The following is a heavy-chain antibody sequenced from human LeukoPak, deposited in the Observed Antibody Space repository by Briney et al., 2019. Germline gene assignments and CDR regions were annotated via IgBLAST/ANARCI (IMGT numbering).Heavy chain of an antibody. V-gene: IGHV4-4*07. CDR3: ARRPLGSSLDY. CDR2: IYSNGSP. Sequence: SETLSLTCSVSGGSINRFYFSWIRQPAGKGLEWIGRIYSNGSPDDNPSLKSRVTISVDTSKNQFSLKLSSVTAADTAVYYCARRPLGSSLDYWGQGTLVTVSS. CDR1: GGSINRFY. D-gene: IGHD6-13*01. J-gene: IGHJ4*02.